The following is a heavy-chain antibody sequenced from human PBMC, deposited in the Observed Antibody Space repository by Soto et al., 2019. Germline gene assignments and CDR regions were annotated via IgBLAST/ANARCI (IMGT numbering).Heavy chain of an antibody. Sequence: GGSLRLSCAASGFTFSGSAMHWVRQASGKGLEWVGRIRSKANSYATAYAASVKGRFTISRDDSKNTAYLQMNSLKTEDTAVYYCTRLSPDFWSGSSPPYYYGMDVWGQGTTVTVSS. CDR3: TRLSPDFWSGSSPPYYYGMDV. D-gene: IGHD3-3*01. J-gene: IGHJ6*02. CDR1: GFTFSGSA. V-gene: IGHV3-73*01. CDR2: IRSKANSYAT.